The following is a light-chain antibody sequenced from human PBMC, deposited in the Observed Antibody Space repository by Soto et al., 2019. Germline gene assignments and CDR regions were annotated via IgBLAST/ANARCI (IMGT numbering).Light chain of an antibody. Sequence: EILVPQSPATLSVSPGERATLSCRASQSISNNLAWYQQKPGQAPRLLIYGASTMATGIPARFSGSGSGTEFTLTISSLQSEDFAVYSCQHHNDSPLTFGGGTKVDI. V-gene: IGKV3-15*01. J-gene: IGKJ4*01. CDR1: QSISNN. CDR3: QHHNDSPLT. CDR2: GAS.